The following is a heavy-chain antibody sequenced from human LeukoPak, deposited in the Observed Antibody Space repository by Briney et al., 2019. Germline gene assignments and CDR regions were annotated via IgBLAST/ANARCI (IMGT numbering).Heavy chain of an antibody. CDR1: GFTFSSYT. CDR2: ITTSDGNT. Sequence: GGSLRLSCAASGFTFSSYTMSWVRQAPGKGLEWVSTITTSDGNTYYADSVKGRFTVSRDNSKNTLYLQMNSLRAEDTAVYYCATGGLYFYSDWGQGILVTVSS. CDR3: ATGGLYFYSD. V-gene: IGHV3-23*01. D-gene: IGHD1-26*01. J-gene: IGHJ4*02.